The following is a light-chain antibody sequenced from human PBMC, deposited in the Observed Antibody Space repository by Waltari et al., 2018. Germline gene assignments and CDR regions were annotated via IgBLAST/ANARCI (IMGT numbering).Light chain of an antibody. J-gene: IGLJ3*02. CDR1: SSDVGNYTL. Sequence: QSALTQPASVSGSPGQSITISCTGTSSDVGNYTLVSWYQQYPGKAPKVMIYDDNRRPSGVSDRFSGSKSGNTASLTISGVQAEDEADYYCCSHAGSYTWVFGGGTKLTVL. V-gene: IGLV2-23*01. CDR3: CSHAGSYTWV. CDR2: DDN.